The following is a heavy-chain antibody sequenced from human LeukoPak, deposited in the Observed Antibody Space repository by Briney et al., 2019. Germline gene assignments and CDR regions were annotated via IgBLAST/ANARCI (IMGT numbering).Heavy chain of an antibody. D-gene: IGHD6-13*01. Sequence: PGGSLRLSCAASGFTFSSYAMSWVRQAPGKGLEWVSGLDSGGGSTYYADSVKGRFTISRDNSKNTLYLQMNSLRAEDTALYYCAKKAGYSSSWSDYWGQGTLVTVSS. V-gene: IGHV3-23*01. CDR3: AKKAGYSSSWSDY. CDR1: GFTFSSYA. J-gene: IGHJ4*02. CDR2: LDSGGGST.